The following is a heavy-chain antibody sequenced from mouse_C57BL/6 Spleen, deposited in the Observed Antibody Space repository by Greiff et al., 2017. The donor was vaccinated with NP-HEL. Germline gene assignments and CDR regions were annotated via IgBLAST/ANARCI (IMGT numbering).Heavy chain of an antibody. CDR1: GYTFTSYG. J-gene: IGHJ3*01. V-gene: IGHV1-81*01. Sequence: QVQLQQSGAELARPGASVKLSCKASGYTFTSYGISWVKQRTGQGLEWIGEIYPRSGNTYSNEKFKGKATLTADKSSSTAYMELRSLTSEDSAVYFCASAYDSWFAYWGQGTLVTVSA. CDR3: ASAYDSWFAY. CDR2: IYPRSGNT. D-gene: IGHD2-4*01.